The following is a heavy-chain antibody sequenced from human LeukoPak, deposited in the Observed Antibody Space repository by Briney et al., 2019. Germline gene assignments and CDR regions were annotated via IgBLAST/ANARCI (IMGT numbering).Heavy chain of an antibody. Sequence: PGGSLRLSCAASGFTVSSNYMSWVRQAPGKGLEWVSVIYSGGNTYYADSVKGRFTISRDNSKNTLYLQMNSLRAEDTAVYYCARGGRYCSGGSCYGDAFDIWGQGTMVTVSS. J-gene: IGHJ3*02. CDR2: IYSGGNT. D-gene: IGHD2-15*01. CDR3: ARGGRYCSGGSCYGDAFDI. V-gene: IGHV3-66*01. CDR1: GFTVSSNY.